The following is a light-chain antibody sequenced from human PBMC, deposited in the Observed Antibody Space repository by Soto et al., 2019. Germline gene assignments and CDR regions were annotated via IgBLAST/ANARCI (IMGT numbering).Light chain of an antibody. CDR3: LQYYNFPYT. Sequence: AIQMTQSPASLSASVGDRVTITCRASQGIKNDLGWYQQRPGKGPKLLIYAASSLQSGVPSRFSGSGSGTDFTLTISSLQSEDFATYYCLQYYNFPYTFGQGTKLEIK. CDR2: AAS. CDR1: QGIKND. J-gene: IGKJ2*01. V-gene: IGKV1-6*01.